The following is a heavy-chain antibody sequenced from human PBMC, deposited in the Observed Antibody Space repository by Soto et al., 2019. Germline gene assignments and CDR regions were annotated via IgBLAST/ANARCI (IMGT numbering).Heavy chain of an antibody. V-gene: IGHV1-18*01. CDR1: GYTFTSYG. D-gene: IGHD2-2*01. CDR2: ISAYNGNT. J-gene: IGHJ6*02. Sequence: QVQLVQSGAEVKKPGASVKVSCKASGYTFTSYGISWVRQAPGQGLERMGWISAYNGNTNYAQKLQGRVTMTTDTSTSTAYMELRSLRSDDTAVYYCARGGIDIVVVPAAAKTYYYYGMDVWGQGTTVTVSS. CDR3: ARGGIDIVVVPAAAKTYYYYGMDV.